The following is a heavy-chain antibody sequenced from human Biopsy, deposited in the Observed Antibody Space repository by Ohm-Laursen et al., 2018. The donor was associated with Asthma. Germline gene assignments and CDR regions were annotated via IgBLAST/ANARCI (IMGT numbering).Heavy chain of an antibody. CDR3: ARGYSGSDRIVYYYSGLEV. CDR2: LIPVLGTP. Sequence: VSSVKVSCKASGDSFSNYAISWVRQAPGQGLEWMGGLIPVLGTPDHVQMFEGRVTITADESTSTAYMELSSLSSEDTAVYYCARGYSGSDRIVYYYSGLEVWGQGTTVTVSS. V-gene: IGHV1-69*01. CDR1: GDSFSNYA. D-gene: IGHD5-12*01. J-gene: IGHJ6*02.